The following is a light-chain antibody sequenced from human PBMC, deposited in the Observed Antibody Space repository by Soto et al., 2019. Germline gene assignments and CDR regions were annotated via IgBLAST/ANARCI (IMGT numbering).Light chain of an antibody. CDR1: SSDVGGHNY. V-gene: IGLV2-14*01. CDR3: SSYTSSSTKVV. CDR2: DVS. Sequence: QSMLTQPASVSGSPGQSITISCTGTSSDVGGHNYVSWYQQHPGKAPKLMIYDVSNRPSGVSNRFSGSKSGNTASLTISGLQAEDEADYYCSSYTSSSTKVVFGGGTKLTVL. J-gene: IGLJ2*01.